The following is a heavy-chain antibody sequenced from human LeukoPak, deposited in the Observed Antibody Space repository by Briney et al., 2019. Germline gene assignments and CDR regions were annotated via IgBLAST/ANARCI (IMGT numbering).Heavy chain of an antibody. CDR3: ARGVDYYDSSGYYPLEV. D-gene: IGHD3-22*01. CDR2: IYYSGST. CDR1: GGSISSYY. Sequence: PSETLSLTCTVSGGSISSYYWSWIRQPPGKGLEWIGYIYYSGSTNYNPSLKSRVTISVDTSKNQFSLKLSSVTAAGTAVYYCARGVDYYDSSGYYPLEVWGQGTLVTVSS. J-gene: IGHJ4*02. V-gene: IGHV4-59*01.